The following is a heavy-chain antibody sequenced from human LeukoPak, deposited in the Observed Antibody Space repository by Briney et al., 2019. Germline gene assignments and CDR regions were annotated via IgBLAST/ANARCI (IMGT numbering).Heavy chain of an antibody. Sequence: PGGSLRLSCAASGFTFSSYWMSWVRQAPGKGLEWVANIKQDGSEKYYVDSVKGRFTISRDNAKNSLYLQMNSLRAEDTAVYYCARDLNEGGQRALDYGGQGTVVTVS. CDR2: IKQDGSEK. D-gene: IGHD6-25*01. CDR3: ARDLNEGGQRALDY. CDR1: GFTFSSYW. V-gene: IGHV3-7*01. J-gene: IGHJ4*02.